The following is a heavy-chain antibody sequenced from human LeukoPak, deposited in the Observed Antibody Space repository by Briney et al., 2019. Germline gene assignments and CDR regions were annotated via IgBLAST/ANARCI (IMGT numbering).Heavy chain of an antibody. CDR1: GLTFRNYA. J-gene: IGHJ4*02. D-gene: IGHD2-15*01. Sequence: GGSLRLSCAASGLTFRNYAMTWVRQAPGKGLEWVSTISGDGTDKYFADSVKGRFTISRDNSKITVSLQMNSLRVEDMAVYYCAKGGHYSFFDYWGQGTLVTVSS. CDR2: ISGDGTDK. CDR3: AKGGHYSFFDY. V-gene: IGHV3-23*01.